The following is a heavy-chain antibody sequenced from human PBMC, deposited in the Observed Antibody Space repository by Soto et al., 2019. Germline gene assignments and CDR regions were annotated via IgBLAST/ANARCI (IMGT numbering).Heavy chain of an antibody. D-gene: IGHD3-3*01. V-gene: IGHV3-23*01. Sequence: HPGGSLRLSCAGPGFTFSNYAMSWVRQAPGKGLEWVSAISGSGDSTYYANSVKGRFTISRDNSKNTLYLQMNSLRAEDTAVYYCAKDTPQEWLLVFHYWGQGTLVTVSS. J-gene: IGHJ4*02. CDR1: GFTFSNYA. CDR3: AKDTPQEWLLVFHY. CDR2: ISGSGDST.